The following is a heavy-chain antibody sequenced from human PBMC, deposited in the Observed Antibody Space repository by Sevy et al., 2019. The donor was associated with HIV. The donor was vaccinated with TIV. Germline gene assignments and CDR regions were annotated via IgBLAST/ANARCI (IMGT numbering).Heavy chain of an antibody. CDR1: GYTFTSYG. D-gene: IGHD3-22*01. CDR2: ISAYNGNT. Sequence: ASVKVSCKASGYTFTSYGISWVRQAPGQGLEWMGWISAYNGNTNYAQKPQGRVTMTTDTSTSTAYMELRSLRSDDTAVYYCARVGYDSSGYTLYYYYYGMDVWGQGTTVTVSS. J-gene: IGHJ6*02. V-gene: IGHV1-18*01. CDR3: ARVGYDSSGYTLYYYYYGMDV.